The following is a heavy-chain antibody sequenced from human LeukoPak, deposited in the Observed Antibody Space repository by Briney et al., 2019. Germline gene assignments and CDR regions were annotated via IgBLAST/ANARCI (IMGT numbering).Heavy chain of an antibody. D-gene: IGHD4-11*01. CDR3: ARGSRPTTSFQYYYYGMDV. V-gene: IGHV3-23*01. J-gene: IGHJ6*02. CDR1: GFTFSSYA. Sequence: GGSLRLSCAASGFTFSSYAMSWVRQAPGKGLEWVSAISGSGGSTYYADSVKGRFTISRDNSKNTLYLQMNSLRAEDTAVYYCARGSRPTTSFQYYYYGMDVWGQGTTVTVSS. CDR2: ISGSGGST.